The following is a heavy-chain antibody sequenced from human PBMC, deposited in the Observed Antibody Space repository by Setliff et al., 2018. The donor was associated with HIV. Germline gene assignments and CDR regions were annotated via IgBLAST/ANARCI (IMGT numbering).Heavy chain of an antibody. CDR2: ISGYNGNT. D-gene: IGHD5-18*01. Sequence: ASVKVSCKASGYTFINFGITWVRQAPGQGLEWVGYISGYNGNTKYAQNVQGRVTMTTDTSTSTAYMELRSLRYDDTAVYYCARDPRSGYDSDTAMVTVYYYYMDIWGKGTTVTVSS. CDR1: GYTFINFG. J-gene: IGHJ6*03. V-gene: IGHV1-18*04. CDR3: ARDPRSGYDSDTAMVTVYYYYMDI.